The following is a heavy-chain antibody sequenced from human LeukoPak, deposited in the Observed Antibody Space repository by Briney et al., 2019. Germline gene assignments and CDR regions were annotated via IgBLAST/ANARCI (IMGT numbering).Heavy chain of an antibody. D-gene: IGHD2-15*01. Sequence: GGSQRLSCAASGFTVSANYMSWVRQSPGKGLEWVSIIYSGGSTDYADSVKGRFTISKDNSKNTVFLQMNSLRAEDTAMYYCASLYCSRGSCAFDVWGHGTLGTVSP. CDR2: IYSGGST. CDR3: ASLYCSRGSCAFDV. V-gene: IGHV3-66*01. CDR1: GFTVSANY. J-gene: IGHJ5*01.